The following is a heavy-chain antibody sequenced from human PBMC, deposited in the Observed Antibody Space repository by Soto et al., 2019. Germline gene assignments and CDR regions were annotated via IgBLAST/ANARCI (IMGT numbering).Heavy chain of an antibody. V-gene: IGHV4-34*01. D-gene: IGHD5-12*01. CDR1: GGSFSGYY. CDR2: INHSGST. J-gene: IGHJ4*02. Sequence: SETLSLTCAVYGGSFSGYYWSWILQPPGKGLEWIGEINHSGSTNYNPSLKSRVTISVDTSKNQFSLKLSSVTAADTAVYYCARGRRDIVDTIFSIAYWGQGTLVTAPQ. CDR3: ARGRRDIVDTIFSIAY.